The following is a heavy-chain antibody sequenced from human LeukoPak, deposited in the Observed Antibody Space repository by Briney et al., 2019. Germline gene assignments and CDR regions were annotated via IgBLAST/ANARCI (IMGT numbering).Heavy chain of an antibody. V-gene: IGHV4-38-2*02. D-gene: IGHD1-20*01. CDR1: GYSISSGYY. CDR3: ARVRITGTTYYYGMDV. Sequence: SETLSLTCTVPGYSISSGYYWGWIRQPPGKGLEWIGSIYHSGSTYYNPSLKSRVTISVDTSKNQFSLKLSSVTAADTAVYYCARVRITGTTYYYGMDVWGQGTTVTVSS. CDR2: IYHSGST. J-gene: IGHJ6*02.